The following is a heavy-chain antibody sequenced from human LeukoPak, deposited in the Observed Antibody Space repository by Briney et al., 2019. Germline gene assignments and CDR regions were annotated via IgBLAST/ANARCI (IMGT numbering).Heavy chain of an antibody. J-gene: IGHJ5*02. V-gene: IGHV3-23*01. Sequence: GGSLRLSCAASGFTFANYAMTWVRQAPGKGLEWVSVTSGSGTNAYYADSVKGRFTISRDNRKNILYLDMNTLRAEDTAVYYCAKDPLSSSGNYSGWFDPWGQGTLVIVSS. CDR1: GFTFANYA. CDR3: AKDPLSSSGNYSGWFDP. CDR2: TSGSGTNA. D-gene: IGHD1-26*01.